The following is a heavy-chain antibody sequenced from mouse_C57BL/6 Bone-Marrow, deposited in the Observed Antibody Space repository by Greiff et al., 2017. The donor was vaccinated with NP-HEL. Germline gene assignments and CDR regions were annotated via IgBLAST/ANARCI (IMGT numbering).Heavy chain of an antibody. D-gene: IGHD1-1*02. J-gene: IGHJ2*01. Sequence: QVQLQQPGAELVMPGASVKLSCKASGYTFTSYWMHWVKQRPGQGLEWIGEIDPSDSYTNYNQKFKGKSTLTVDKSSSTAYMQLSSLASEDSAVYYCATILSYYFDYWGQGTTLTVSS. V-gene: IGHV1-69*01. CDR2: IDPSDSYT. CDR3: ATILSYYFDY. CDR1: GYTFTSYW.